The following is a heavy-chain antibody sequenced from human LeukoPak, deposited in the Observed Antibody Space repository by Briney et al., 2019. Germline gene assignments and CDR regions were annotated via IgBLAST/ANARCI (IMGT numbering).Heavy chain of an antibody. Sequence: GGSLRLSCAASGFTFDDYGMSWVRQAPGKGLEWVSGINWNGGSTGYADSVKGRFTISRDNAKNSLYLQMNSLRAEDTALYYRARAGRVAAGTGGAFDIWGQGTMVTVSS. V-gene: IGHV3-20*04. D-gene: IGHD6-13*01. CDR1: GFTFDDYG. CDR2: INWNGGST. J-gene: IGHJ3*02. CDR3: ARAGRVAAGTGGAFDI.